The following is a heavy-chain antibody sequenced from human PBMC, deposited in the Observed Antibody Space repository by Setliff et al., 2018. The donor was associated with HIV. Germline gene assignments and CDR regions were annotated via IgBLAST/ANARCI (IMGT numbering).Heavy chain of an antibody. CDR3: AGVPGGGGNWFDP. V-gene: IGHV1-2*02. CDR2: ISPDNGNT. J-gene: IGHJ5*02. CDR1: GYTFSSYY. Sequence: ASVKVSCKASGYTFSSYYMHWVRQAPGQGLEWMGWISPDNGNTRISQRFRGSVTMTRDRSINTAYMELTSLTSEDTAMYFCAGVPGGGGNWFDPWGQGTLVTVSS. D-gene: IGHD3-16*01.